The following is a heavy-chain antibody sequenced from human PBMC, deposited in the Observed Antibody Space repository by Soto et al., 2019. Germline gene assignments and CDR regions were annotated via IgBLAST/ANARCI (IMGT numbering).Heavy chain of an antibody. CDR3: ASPPNESSGYYYGMDV. V-gene: IGHV1-69*12. J-gene: IGHJ6*02. CDR1: GGTFSSYA. Sequence: QVQLVQSGAEVKKPGSSVKVSCKASGGTFSSYAISWVRQAPGQGLEWMGGIIPIFGTANYAQKSQGRVTITADESTSTAYMALSSLRSEDTAVYYCASPPNESSGYYYGMDVWGQGTTVTVSS. CDR2: IIPIFGTA. D-gene: IGHD6-19*01.